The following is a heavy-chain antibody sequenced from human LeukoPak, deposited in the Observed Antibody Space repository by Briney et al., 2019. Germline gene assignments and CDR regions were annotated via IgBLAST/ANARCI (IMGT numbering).Heavy chain of an antibody. CDR3: TREEYQQYYYGMDV. Sequence: GRSLRLSCTASGFTFGDYAMSWVRQAPGKGLEWVGFIRGKAYGGTTEYAASVKGRFTISRDDSKSIAYLQTNSLKTEDTAVYYCTREEYQQYYYGMDVWGQGTTVTVSS. CDR2: IRGKAYGGTT. V-gene: IGHV3-49*04. CDR1: GFTFGDYA. J-gene: IGHJ6*02. D-gene: IGHD2-2*01.